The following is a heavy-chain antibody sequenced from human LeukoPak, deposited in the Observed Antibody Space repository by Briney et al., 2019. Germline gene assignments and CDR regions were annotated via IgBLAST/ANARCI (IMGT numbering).Heavy chain of an antibody. CDR2: ISSSGSLI. J-gene: IGHJ4*02. Sequence: GGSLRLSCAASGFTFSSYNMNWVRQAPGKGLEWVSYISSSGSLIYYADSVKGRFTISRDNAKNSLYLQMNSLRAEDTAVYYCARGETAGATYSRYWGQGTLVTVPS. CDR3: ARGETAGATYSRY. CDR1: GFTFSSYN. V-gene: IGHV3-48*04. D-gene: IGHD1-26*01.